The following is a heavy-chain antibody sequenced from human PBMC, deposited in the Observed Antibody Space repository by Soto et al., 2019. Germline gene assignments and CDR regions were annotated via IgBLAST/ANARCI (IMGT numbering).Heavy chain of an antibody. CDR1: GFTFRSHA. CDR2: ITNTGGST. Sequence: EVQLLESGGGLVQPGGSLRLSCAGSGFTFRSHAVSWVRQDPGKGLECVSSITNTGGSTYYADSVKGRFTISRYNSKNTVYLQMNSLRAEDTAGYYCAKAGYGSGSYDTLSFDYWGQGSLVTVSS. V-gene: IGHV3-23*01. J-gene: IGHJ4*02. D-gene: IGHD3-10*01. CDR3: AKAGYGSGSYDTLSFDY.